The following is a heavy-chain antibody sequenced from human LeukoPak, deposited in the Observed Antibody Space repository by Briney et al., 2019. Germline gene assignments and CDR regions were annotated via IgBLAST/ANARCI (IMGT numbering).Heavy chain of an antibody. J-gene: IGHJ6*03. Sequence: ASVKVSCKASGYTFTNYYMNWVRQAPGQGLEWMGWINTNSGGTNYAQKFQGRVTMTRDTSISTAYMELSRLRSDDTAVYYCARACVPAAMGPTYYYYYMDVWGKGTTVTVSS. CDR3: ARACVPAAMGPTYYYYYMDV. V-gene: IGHV1-2*02. CDR2: INTNSGGT. D-gene: IGHD2-2*01. CDR1: GYTFTNYY.